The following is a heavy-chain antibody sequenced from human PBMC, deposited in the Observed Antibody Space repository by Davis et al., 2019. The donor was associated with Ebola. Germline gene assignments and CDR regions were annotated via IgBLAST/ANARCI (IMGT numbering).Heavy chain of an antibody. Sequence: GESLKISCAASGFTFSSYWMSWVRQAPGKGLEWVANIKQDGSEKYYVDSVKGRFTISRDNAKNSLYLQMNSLKTEDTAVYYCTSTVAGTDLDYWGQGTLVTVSS. CDR2: IKQDGSEK. D-gene: IGHD6-19*01. V-gene: IGHV3-7*03. J-gene: IGHJ4*02. CDR3: TSTVAGTDLDY. CDR1: GFTFSSYW.